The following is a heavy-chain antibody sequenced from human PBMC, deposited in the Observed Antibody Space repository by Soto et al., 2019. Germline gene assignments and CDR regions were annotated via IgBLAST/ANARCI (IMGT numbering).Heavy chain of an antibody. CDR3: AKDIGVANTGGDAFDI. CDR2: ISWNSGSI. J-gene: IGHJ3*02. Sequence: EVQLVESGGGLVQPGRSLRLSCAASGFTFDDYAMHWVRQAPGKGLEWVSGISWNSGSIGYADSVKGRFTISRDNAKNSLYLQMNSLRAEDTALYYCAKDIGVANTGGDAFDIWGQGTMVTVSS. V-gene: IGHV3-9*01. CDR1: GFTFDDYA. D-gene: IGHD2-15*01.